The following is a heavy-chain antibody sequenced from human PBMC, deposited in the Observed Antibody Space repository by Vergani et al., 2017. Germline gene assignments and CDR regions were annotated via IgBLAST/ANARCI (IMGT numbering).Heavy chain of an antibody. D-gene: IGHD6-19*01. CDR3: ARSNRGYSSGKPEAPYYYYGMDV. CDR1: GGTFSSYA. Sequence: QVQLVQSGAEVKKPGSSVKVSCKASGGTFSSYAISWVRQAPGQGLEWMGGINPNSGGTNYAQKFQGRVTMTRDTSISTAYMELSRLRSDDTAVYYCARSNRGYSSGKPEAPYYYYGMDVWGQGTTVTVSS. V-gene: IGHV1-2*02. J-gene: IGHJ6*02. CDR2: INPNSGGT.